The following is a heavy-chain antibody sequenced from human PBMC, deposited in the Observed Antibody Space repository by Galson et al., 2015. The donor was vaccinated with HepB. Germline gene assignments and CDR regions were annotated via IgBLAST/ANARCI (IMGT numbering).Heavy chain of an antibody. J-gene: IGHJ4*02. CDR3: ARGYYYDSSGYSLPYYFDY. CDR2: INPSGGST. CDR1: GYTFTSYY. Sequence: SVKVSCKASGYTFTSYYMHWVRQAPGQGLEWMGIINPSGGSTSYAQKFQGRVTMTRDTSTSTVYMELSSLRSEDTAVYYCARGYYYDSSGYSLPYYFDYWGQGTLVTVSS. D-gene: IGHD3-22*01. V-gene: IGHV1-46*03.